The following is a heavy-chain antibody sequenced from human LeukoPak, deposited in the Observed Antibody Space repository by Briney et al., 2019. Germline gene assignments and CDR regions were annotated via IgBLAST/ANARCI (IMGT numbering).Heavy chain of an antibody. Sequence: SETLSLTCTVSGGSISSSSYYWGWIRQPPGKGLEWIGSIYYSGSTYYNPSLKSRVTISVDTSKNQFSLNLDSVTAADTAVYYCASMTYYYGSGSRGIDYWGQGTLVTVSS. CDR1: GGSISSSSYY. CDR3: ASMTYYYGSGSRGIDY. V-gene: IGHV4-39*07. CDR2: IYYSGST. D-gene: IGHD3-10*01. J-gene: IGHJ4*02.